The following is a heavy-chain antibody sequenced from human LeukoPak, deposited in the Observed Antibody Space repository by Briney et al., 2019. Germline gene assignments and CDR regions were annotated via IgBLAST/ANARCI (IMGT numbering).Heavy chain of an antibody. J-gene: IGHJ5*02. V-gene: IGHV4-61*02. CDR2: IYTSGST. CDR3: ARDGGRYSSSWYDVNWFDP. Sequence: SETLSLTCTVSGGSISSGSYYWSWIRQPAGKGLEWIGRIYTSGSTNYNPSLKSRVTISVDTSKNQFSLKLSSVTAADTAVYYCARDGGRYSSSWYDVNWFDPWGQGTPVTVSS. D-gene: IGHD6-13*01. CDR1: GGSISSGSYY.